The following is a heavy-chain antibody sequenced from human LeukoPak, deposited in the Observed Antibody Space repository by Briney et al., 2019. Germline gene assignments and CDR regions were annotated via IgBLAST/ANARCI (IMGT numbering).Heavy chain of an antibody. CDR1: GFAFSEYW. D-gene: IGHD6-19*01. CDR3: ARERIAVADDAFDI. J-gene: IGHJ3*02. Sequence: GGSLRLSCAGSGFAFSEYWMHWARQTPEKGLVWVSRINDGGTYTAYADSVKGRFAVSRDNAENTLYLQMNSLRAEDTAVYYCARERIAVADDAFDIWGQGTMVTVSS. CDR2: INDGGTYT. V-gene: IGHV3-74*01.